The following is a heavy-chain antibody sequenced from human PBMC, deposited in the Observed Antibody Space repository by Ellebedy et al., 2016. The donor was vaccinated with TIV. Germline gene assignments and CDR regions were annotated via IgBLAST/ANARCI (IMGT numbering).Heavy chain of an antibody. D-gene: IGHD1-14*01. V-gene: IGHV3-11*01. CDR2: ISSSGGTI. J-gene: IGHJ5*02. Sequence: GGSLRLSCAASGFIFSDYYMSWIRQAPGKGLECVSYISSSGGTIYYADSVNGRFTISRDNAKNALYFQRNSLRAEDTAVYYCARDTRFIDHQYNWFDPWGQGTLVTVSS. CDR1: GFIFSDYY. CDR3: ARDTRFIDHQYNWFDP.